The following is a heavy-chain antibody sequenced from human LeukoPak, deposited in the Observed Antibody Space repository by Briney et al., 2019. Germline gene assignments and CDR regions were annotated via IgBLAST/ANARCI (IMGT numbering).Heavy chain of an antibody. Sequence: PGRSLRLSCAASGFTFSSYAMHWVRQAPGKGLVWVAVISYDASNKYYADSVKGRFIISRDNAKNTLYLQMNSLRAEDTAVYYCARGLLWFGESLPSYDYWGQGTLVTVSS. CDR2: ISYDASNK. J-gene: IGHJ4*02. CDR1: GFTFSSYA. CDR3: ARGLLWFGESLPSYDY. V-gene: IGHV3-30-3*01. D-gene: IGHD3-10*01.